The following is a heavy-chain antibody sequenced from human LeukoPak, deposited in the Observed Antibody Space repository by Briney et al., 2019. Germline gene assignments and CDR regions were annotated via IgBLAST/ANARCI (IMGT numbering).Heavy chain of an antibody. CDR2: SYYRYKGYN. D-gene: IGHD2-21*02. Sequence: SQTLSLTCAISGDSVSSNSAAWNWIRQSPSRGLERLGWSYYRYKGYNDYAGFVKSRITINPYTSKNQFSLQLNSVTPEDTAVYYWARMVFDGGYSEAFDIWGQGTMVTVSS. CDR3: ARMVFDGGYSEAFDI. V-gene: IGHV6-1*01. J-gene: IGHJ3*02. CDR1: GDSVSSNSAA.